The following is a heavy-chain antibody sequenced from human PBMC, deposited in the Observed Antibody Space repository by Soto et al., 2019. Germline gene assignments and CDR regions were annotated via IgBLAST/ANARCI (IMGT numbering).Heavy chain of an antibody. CDR1: GFTFSSYA. CDR2: ISYDGSNK. CDR3: AVEPGVVVITWPFGY. J-gene: IGHJ4*02. V-gene: IGHV3-30-3*01. Sequence: QVQLVESGGGGVQPGRSLRLYCAASGFTFSSYAMHWVRQDPGKGLEWVEVISYDGSNKYYADSVKGRFTISRDNSKNTLYLQMNSLRAEDTAVYYCAVEPGVVVITWPFGYLGQGTLVTVSS. D-gene: IGHD3-22*01.